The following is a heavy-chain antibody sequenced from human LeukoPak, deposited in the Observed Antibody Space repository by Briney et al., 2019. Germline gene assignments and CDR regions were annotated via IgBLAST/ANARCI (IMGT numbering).Heavy chain of an antibody. CDR1: GGSISSSSYY. V-gene: IGHV4-39*01. D-gene: IGHD3-22*01. Sequence: SETLSLTCTVSGGSISSSSYYWGWIRQPPGKGLEWIGSIYYSGSTYYNPSLKSRVTISVDTSKNQFSLKLSSVTAADTAVYYCARQPCSEEYYYDSSGYYAGCWYFDLWGRGTLVTVSS. CDR2: IYYSGST. J-gene: IGHJ2*01. CDR3: ARQPCSEEYYYDSSGYYAGCWYFDL.